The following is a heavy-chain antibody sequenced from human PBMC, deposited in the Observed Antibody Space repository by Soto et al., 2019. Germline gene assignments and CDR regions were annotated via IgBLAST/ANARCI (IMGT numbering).Heavy chain of an antibody. CDR3: ATTYCATSGCGNCCGT. J-gene: IGHJ5*02. CDR2: IDPDDSET. D-gene: IGHD2-21*01. CDR1: GYSFATFW. V-gene: IGHV5-51*01. Sequence: GESLKISCQGYGYSFATFWIGWVRQMPGKGLEWMGIIDPDDSETTYSPSFQALVTMSVDKSIRTAYLQWSRLKASDTATYYSATTYCATSGCGNCCGTWGQRSMVTVSS.